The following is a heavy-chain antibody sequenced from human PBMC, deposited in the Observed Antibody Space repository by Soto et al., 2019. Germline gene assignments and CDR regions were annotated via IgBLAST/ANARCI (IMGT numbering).Heavy chain of an antibody. CDR3: TRSNNCNYEYYFDY. D-gene: IGHD1-7*01. J-gene: IGHJ4*02. CDR1: GFSLSRKGMS. Sequence: SGPTLVNPKQTLILTCAFSGFSLSRKGMSVSWIRQPPGKALEFLALIDWEEEKFYSPSLRTRLTVSKDTSKSQVALTLTNVDHADTATYYCTRSNNCNYEYYFDYWGQGNLVTVSS. CDR2: IDWEEEK. V-gene: IGHV2-70*01.